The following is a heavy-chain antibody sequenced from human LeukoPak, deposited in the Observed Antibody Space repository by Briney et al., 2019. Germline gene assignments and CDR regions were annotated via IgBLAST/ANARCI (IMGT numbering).Heavy chain of an antibody. CDR1: GFTFSSYS. Sequence: GGSLRLSCAASGFTFSSYSMTWVRQAPGKALESVSSISGSSSYIFYAASVKGRFTISRDNAKNSLYLQMNSLRAEDTAVYYCARSSAKRDGYNHFDYWGQGTLVTVSS. D-gene: IGHD5-24*01. CDR2: ISGSSSYI. J-gene: IGHJ4*02. V-gene: IGHV3-21*01. CDR3: ARSSAKRDGYNHFDY.